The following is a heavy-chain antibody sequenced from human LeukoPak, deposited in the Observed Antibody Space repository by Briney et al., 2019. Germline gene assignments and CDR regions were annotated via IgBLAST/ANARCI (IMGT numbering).Heavy chain of an antibody. Sequence: SVKVSCKASGGTFSSYAISWVRQPPGQGLEWMGGIIPIFCTANYAQKFQGRVTITADESTSTAYMELSSLRSEDTAVYYCARDFRGSYYYGMDVWGQGTTVTVSS. CDR3: ARDFRGSYYYGMDV. CDR2: IIPIFCTA. V-gene: IGHV1-69*13. CDR1: GGTFSSYA. D-gene: IGHD3-10*01. J-gene: IGHJ6*02.